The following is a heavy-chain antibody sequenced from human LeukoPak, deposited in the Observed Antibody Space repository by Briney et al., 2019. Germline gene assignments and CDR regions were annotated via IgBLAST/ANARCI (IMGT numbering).Heavy chain of an antibody. V-gene: IGHV4-30-4*07. D-gene: IGHD1-14*01. CDR3: ARNRDAFDI. J-gene: IGHJ3*02. Sequence: SQTLSLTCAVSGGSISSGGYSWSWIRQPPGKGLEWIGYIYYSGSTYYNPSLKSRVTISVDTSKNQFSLKLSSVTAADTAVYYCARNRDAFDIWGQGTMVTVPS. CDR1: GGSISSGGYS. CDR2: IYYSGST.